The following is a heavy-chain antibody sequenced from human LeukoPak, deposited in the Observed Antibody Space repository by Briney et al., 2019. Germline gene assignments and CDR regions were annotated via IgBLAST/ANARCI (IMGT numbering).Heavy chain of an antibody. D-gene: IGHD1-26*01. Sequence: PSETLSLTCSVSGVSVSGSYWSWIRQPPGKGLEWIGYIFHTGDSNCNPSLKSRVTVSLDTSKNQASLRLSSVTAADTAVYYCARHPFATPFDYWGQGTLVTVSS. CDR2: IFHTGDS. CDR3: ARHPFATPFDY. CDR1: GVSVSGSY. J-gene: IGHJ4*02. V-gene: IGHV4-59*08.